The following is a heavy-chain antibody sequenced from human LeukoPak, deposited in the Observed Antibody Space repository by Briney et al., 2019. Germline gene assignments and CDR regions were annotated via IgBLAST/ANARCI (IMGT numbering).Heavy chain of an antibody. CDR1: GYTFTGYY. CDR2: INPNSGGT. V-gene: IGHV1-2*03. J-gene: IGHJ4*02. CDR3: ARYRSGGSCYYVY. D-gene: IGHD2-15*01. Sequence: GASVKVSCKASGYTFTGYYMHWVQQAPGQGLEWMGWINPNSGGTNYAQKFQGRVTMTRDTSISTAYMELSRLRSDDTAVYYCARYRSGGSCYYVYWGQGTLVTVSS.